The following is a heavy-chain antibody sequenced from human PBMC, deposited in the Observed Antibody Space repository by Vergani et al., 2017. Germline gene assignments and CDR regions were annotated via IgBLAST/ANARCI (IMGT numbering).Heavy chain of an antibody. CDR2: IYHSGRT. J-gene: IGHJ4*02. V-gene: IGHV4-4*02. D-gene: IGHD1-1*01. CDR3: ARIPPRPEGTGYFYC. CDR1: GGSLSSDNW. Sequence: QVQLPESGPGLEKPSGTLSLTCAVSGGSLSSDNWWSWVRQPPGKGLEWIGEIYHSGRTNYNPSLKGRVSISVDKSKNQFSLRLTSVTAADTAVYYCARIPPRPEGTGYFYCWGQGTLVTVSS.